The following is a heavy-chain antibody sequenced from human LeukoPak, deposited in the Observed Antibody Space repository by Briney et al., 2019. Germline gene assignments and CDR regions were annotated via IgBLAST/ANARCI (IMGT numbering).Heavy chain of an antibody. Sequence: GGSLRLSCAASGFTFTTFWMSWVRQAPGKGLEWVANIKQDGSERYYVDSVKGRFTISRDNAKNSLYLQMNSLRAEDTAVYYCAKDGYCSGGSCYQVDYWGQGTLVTVSS. CDR3: AKDGYCSGGSCYQVDY. V-gene: IGHV3-7*03. CDR1: GFTFTTFW. J-gene: IGHJ4*02. D-gene: IGHD2-15*01. CDR2: IKQDGSER.